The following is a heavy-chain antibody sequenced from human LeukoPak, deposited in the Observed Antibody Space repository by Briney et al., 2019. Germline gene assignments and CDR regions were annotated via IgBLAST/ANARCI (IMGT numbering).Heavy chain of an antibody. V-gene: IGHV4-31*03. CDR2: VFYSGST. J-gene: IGHJ4*02. CDR1: GDSIGSGDNY. Sequence: PSETLSLTCTVSGDSIGSGDNYWSWVRQHPEKGLEWIGYVFYSGSTYYNPSLKSRATISVDTSKNQFSLKLSSVTAADTAVYYCARAVMDGSGSKGAYYFDYWGQGTLVTVSS. CDR3: ARAVMDGSGSKGAYYFDY. D-gene: IGHD3-10*01.